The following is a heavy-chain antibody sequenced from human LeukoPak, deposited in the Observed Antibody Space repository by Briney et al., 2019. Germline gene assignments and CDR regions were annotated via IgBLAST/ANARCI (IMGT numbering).Heavy chain of an antibody. J-gene: IGHJ4*02. Sequence: GSLRLSCAASGFTFSSYGMHWVRQPPGKGLEWIGDIYDSGSTKYNPSLKSRVTTSVDTSKDQFSLNLSSVTAADTAVYYCATGKASWDFWGQGTLVTVSS. CDR3: ATGKASWDF. CDR1: GFTFSSYG. CDR2: IYDSGST. D-gene: IGHD6-6*01. V-gene: IGHV4-59*01.